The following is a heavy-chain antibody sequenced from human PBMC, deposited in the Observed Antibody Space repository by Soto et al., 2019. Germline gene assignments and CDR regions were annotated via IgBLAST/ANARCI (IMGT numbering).Heavy chain of an antibody. J-gene: IGHJ5*02. CDR2: IYYSGST. CDR1: GGSISSYY. CDR3: ARVSWLRRNNWFDP. Sequence: SETLSLTCTVSGGSISSYYWSWIRQPPGKGLEWIGYIYYSGSTNYNPSLKSRVTISVDTSKNQFSLKLSSVTAADTAVYYCARVSWLRRNNWFDPWGQGTLVTVSS. V-gene: IGHV4-59*01. D-gene: IGHD5-12*01.